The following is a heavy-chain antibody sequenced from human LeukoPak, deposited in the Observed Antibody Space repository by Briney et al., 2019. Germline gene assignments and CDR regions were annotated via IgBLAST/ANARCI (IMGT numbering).Heavy chain of an antibody. Sequence: GGSLRLSCAASGFTFSSYWMSWVRQAPGTGLEWVANIKQDGSEKYYVDSVKGRFTISRDNAKNSLYLQMNSLRAEDTAVYYCARRFGAARDDYMDVWGKGTTVTVSS. CDR2: IKQDGSEK. CDR1: GFTFSSYW. CDR3: ARRFGAARDDYMDV. D-gene: IGHD3-16*01. J-gene: IGHJ6*03. V-gene: IGHV3-7*01.